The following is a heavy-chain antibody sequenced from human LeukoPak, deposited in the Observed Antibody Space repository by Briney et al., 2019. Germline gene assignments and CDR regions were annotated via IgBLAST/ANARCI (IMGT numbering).Heavy chain of an antibody. Sequence: RGSLRLSCAASGFTFSDYYMSWIRQAPGKGLEWVSYISSSGSTIYYADSVKGRFTISRDNAKNSLYLQMNSLRAEDTAVYYCATSQYSSSQMDYFDYWGQGTLVTVSS. J-gene: IGHJ4*02. CDR1: GFTFSDYY. CDR2: ISSSGSTI. V-gene: IGHV3-11*04. D-gene: IGHD6-6*01. CDR3: ATSQYSSSQMDYFDY.